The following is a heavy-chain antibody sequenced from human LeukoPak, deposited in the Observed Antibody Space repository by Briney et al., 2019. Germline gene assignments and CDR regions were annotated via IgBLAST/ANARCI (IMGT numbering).Heavy chain of an antibody. CDR2: VKTKAESYAT. CDR1: GFTFSGSA. CDR3: TRLSGGNSDSYYYGLDV. Sequence: GGSLKLSCAASGFTFSGSAIHWVRQASGKGLEWVARVKTKAESYATAYVASVKGRFTISRDDSKNTAYLQMDSLKTEDTAMYYCTRLSGGNSDSYYYGLDVWGQGTTVTVSS. D-gene: IGHD4-23*01. V-gene: IGHV3-73*01. J-gene: IGHJ6*02.